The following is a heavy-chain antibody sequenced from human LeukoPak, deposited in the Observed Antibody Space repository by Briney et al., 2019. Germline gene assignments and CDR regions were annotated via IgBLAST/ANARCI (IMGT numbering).Heavy chain of an antibody. CDR3: ASSMVAAAFYYYGMDV. CDR1: GFTFSSYS. D-gene: IGHD2-15*01. Sequence: GGSLRLSCAASGFTFSSYSMNWVRQAPGKGLEWVSYISSSSSTIYYADSVKGRFTISRDNAKNSLYPQMNSLRAEDTAVYYCASSMVAAAFYYYGMDVWGQGTTVTVSS. V-gene: IGHV3-48*04. CDR2: ISSSSSTI. J-gene: IGHJ6*02.